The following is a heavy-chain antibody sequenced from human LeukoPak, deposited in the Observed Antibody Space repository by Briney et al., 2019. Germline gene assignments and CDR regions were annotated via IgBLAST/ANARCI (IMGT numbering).Heavy chain of an antibody. CDR3: ARRARLGSDYGDYFDY. D-gene: IGHD4-17*01. J-gene: IGHJ4*02. V-gene: IGHV4-59*08. CDR2: ISYSGST. Sequence: PSETLSLTCTVSGGSISSYYWSWIRQPPGKGLEWIGYISYSGSTTYNPSLKSRVTISADTSNNQFSLKLSSVTAADTAVYYCARRARLGSDYGDYFDYWGQGTLVTVSS. CDR1: GGSISSYY.